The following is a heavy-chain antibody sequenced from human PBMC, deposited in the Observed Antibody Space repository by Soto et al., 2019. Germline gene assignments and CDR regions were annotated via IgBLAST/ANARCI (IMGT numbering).Heavy chain of an antibody. CDR1: GFTFISYS. V-gene: IGHV3-48*01. Sequence: EVQLVESGGGLVQPGGSLRLSCAASGFTFISYSMNWVRQAPGKGLEWISYISSSRRTIYHADSVKGRFTISRDNAKNSLXLXXNXLRAXDTAVYYCARELTGYSYGMDVWGQGTTVTVSS. CDR3: ARELTGYSYGMDV. J-gene: IGHJ6*02. CDR2: ISSSRRTI.